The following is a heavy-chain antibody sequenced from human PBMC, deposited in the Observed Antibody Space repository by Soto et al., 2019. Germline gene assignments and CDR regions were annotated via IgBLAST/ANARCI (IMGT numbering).Heavy chain of an antibody. D-gene: IGHD4-4*01. V-gene: IGHV3-23*01. CDR1: GFTFSSYA. J-gene: IGHJ2*01. Sequence: EVQLLESGGGLVQPGGSLRLSCAASGFTFSSYAMNWVRQAPGKGLQWVSVISGSGDSTYYADSVKGRFTISRDNSKNTLYLQMNSLSAEDTAVYSCARRNSGWYFDLWGRGTLVTVSS. CDR2: ISGSGDST. CDR3: ARRNSGWYFDL.